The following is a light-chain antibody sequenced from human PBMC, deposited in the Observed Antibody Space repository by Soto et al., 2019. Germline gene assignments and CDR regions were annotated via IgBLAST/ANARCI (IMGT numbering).Light chain of an antibody. J-gene: IGLJ2*01. CDR1: SSDVGAYNY. CDR2: EAS. Sequence: QSVLTQPPSASGSPGQSVTISCTGTSSDVGAYNYASWYQQHPGKAPKLIIYEASKRPSGVPARFSGSKSGNTASLTVSGLQPEDEADYYCSSYAGSNTFVVLGGGTQLTVL. CDR3: SSYAGSNTFVV. V-gene: IGLV2-8*01.